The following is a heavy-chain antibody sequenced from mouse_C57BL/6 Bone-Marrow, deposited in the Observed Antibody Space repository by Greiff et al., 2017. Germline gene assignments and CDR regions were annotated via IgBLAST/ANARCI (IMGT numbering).Heavy chain of an antibody. CDR1: GYTFTSYW. D-gene: IGHD2-1*01. V-gene: IGHV1-55*01. Sequence: QVQLQQSGAELVKPGASVKISCKASGYTFTSYWITWVKQRPGQGLEWIGDIYPGSGSTNYNEKFKSKATLTVDTSSSTAYMQLSSLTSEDSAVYYCARKIYYGNYYFDYWGQGTTLTVSS. CDR3: ARKIYYGNYYFDY. J-gene: IGHJ2*01. CDR2: IYPGSGST.